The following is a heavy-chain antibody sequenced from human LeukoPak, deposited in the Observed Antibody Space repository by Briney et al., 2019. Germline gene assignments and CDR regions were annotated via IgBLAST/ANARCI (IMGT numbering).Heavy chain of an antibody. Sequence: GGSLRLSCVTSGFTFSSYGMHWVRQAPGKGLQWVAVISFDGSEKYYADSVKGRFTVSTDYSRNTLYLEMNSLRADDTAVYYCARSQLQYCSTTSCYVFDSWGQGTLVTVSS. CDR1: GFTFSSYG. J-gene: IGHJ4*02. CDR3: ARSQLQYCSTTSCYVFDS. V-gene: IGHV3-30*19. D-gene: IGHD2-2*01. CDR2: ISFDGSEK.